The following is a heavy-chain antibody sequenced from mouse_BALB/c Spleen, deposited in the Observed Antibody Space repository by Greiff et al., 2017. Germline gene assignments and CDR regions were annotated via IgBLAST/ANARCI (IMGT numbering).Heavy chain of an antibody. CDR1: GFSLTGYG. D-gene: IGHD2-4*01. J-gene: IGHJ2*01. Sequence: VQGVESGPGLVAPSQSLSITCTVSGFSLTGYGVNWVRQPPGKGLEWLGMIWGDGSTDYNSALKSRLSISKDNSKSQVFLKMNSLQTDDTARYYCARAGTTYDYDANYFDYWGQGTTLTVSS. V-gene: IGHV2-6-7*01. CDR3: ARAGTTYDYDANYFDY. CDR2: IWGDGST.